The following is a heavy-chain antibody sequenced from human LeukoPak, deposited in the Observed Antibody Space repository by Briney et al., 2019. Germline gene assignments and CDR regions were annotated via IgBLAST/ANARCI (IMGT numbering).Heavy chain of an antibody. V-gene: IGHV1-2*04. CDR1: GYTFTVYY. J-gene: IGHJ3*02. CDR2: INPNTGDT. Sequence: ASVKVSCKASGYTFTVYYIHWVRQAPGQGLEWMGWINPNTGDTNYAQKFQVWVTMTRDTSISTAYMELSRLRSDDTAVYYCATTVTTRNTFDIWGQGTMVTVSS. CDR3: ATTVTTRNTFDI. D-gene: IGHD4-17*01.